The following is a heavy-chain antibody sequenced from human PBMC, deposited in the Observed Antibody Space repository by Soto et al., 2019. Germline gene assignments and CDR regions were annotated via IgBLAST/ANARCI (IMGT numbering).Heavy chain of an antibody. CDR2: IIPILGIA. J-gene: IGHJ3*02. Sequence: ASVKVSCKASGGTFSSYTISWVRQAPGQGLEWMGRIIPILGIANYAQKFQGRVTITADKSTGTAYMELSSLRSEDTAVYYCASDPRANYYGSGFADFDIWGQGTMVTVSS. CDR1: GGTFSSYT. V-gene: IGHV1-69*02. CDR3: ASDPRANYYGSGFADFDI. D-gene: IGHD3-10*01.